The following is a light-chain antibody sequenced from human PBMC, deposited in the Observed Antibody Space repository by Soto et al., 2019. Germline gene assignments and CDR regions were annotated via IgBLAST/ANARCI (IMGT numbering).Light chain of an antibody. V-gene: IGKV3-11*01. J-gene: IGKJ3*01. Sequence: EVVLTQSPATLSLSPGEGATLFSRASQSVANYLAWYKQRPCQAPRLLIYDATSRATGIPARFSGSGSGTDVTLTITSLEPEDFAVYYCQQRRNWLFTFGPGTIVDIK. CDR2: DAT. CDR3: QQRRNWLFT. CDR1: QSVANY.